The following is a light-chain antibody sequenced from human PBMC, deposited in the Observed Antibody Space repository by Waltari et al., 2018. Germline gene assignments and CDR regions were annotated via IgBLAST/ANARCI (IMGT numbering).Light chain of an antibody. CDR1: SSDVRSYNY. V-gene: IGLV2-23*01. CDR3: CSYAGDSLYV. CDR2: ACT. Sequence: QSALTQPASVSGSPGQSITLTCTGTSSDVRSYNYVSWYQPYPGKATKLLIYACTQRPSVFSDRFSGSKSGNTASLTISGLQAEDEADYYCCSYAGDSLYVFGTGTTVTV. J-gene: IGLJ1*01.